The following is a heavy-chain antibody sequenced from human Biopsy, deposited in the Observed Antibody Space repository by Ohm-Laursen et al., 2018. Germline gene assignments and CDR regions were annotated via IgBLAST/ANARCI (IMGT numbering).Heavy chain of an antibody. CDR1: GASVSSGSYD. V-gene: IGHV4-61*01. CDR3: ARLYRLDDYWNDDPPDAFDV. Sequence: SETLSLTCPVSGASVSSGSYDWSWIRQPPGKGLEWIGFISKGGDTTYNPSLRGRVAISVDTSKNQFSLKLSSVTAADTAIFFCARLYRLDDYWNDDPPDAFDVWGQGTRVTVSS. D-gene: IGHD1-1*01. CDR2: ISKGGDT. J-gene: IGHJ3*01.